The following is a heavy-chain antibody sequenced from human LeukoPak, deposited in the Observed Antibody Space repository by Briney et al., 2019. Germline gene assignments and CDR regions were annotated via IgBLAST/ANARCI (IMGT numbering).Heavy chain of an antibody. J-gene: IGHJ3*02. V-gene: IGHV1-69*01. CDR2: IIPIFGTA. Sequence: GSSVKVSCKASGGTFSSYAISWVRQAPGQGLEWMGGIIPIFGTANYAQKFQGRVTITADESTSTAYMELSSLGSEDTAVYYCARSSGAGDAFDIWGQGTMVTVSS. CDR3: ARSSGAGDAFDI. CDR1: GGTFSSYA. D-gene: IGHD1-14*01.